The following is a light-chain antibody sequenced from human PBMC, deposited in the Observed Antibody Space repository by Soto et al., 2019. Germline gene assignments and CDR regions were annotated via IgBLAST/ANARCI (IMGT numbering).Light chain of an antibody. CDR2: DAS. Sequence: EVVLTQSPATLSLSPGERATLSCTASQSISTYLTWYQHKPGQAPRLLIYDASRRAPGIPARFSGSGSGTDFTLTISSLEPEAFAVYYCQQRRNWPPLTFGGGTKVEIK. CDR3: QQRRNWPPLT. CDR1: QSISTY. V-gene: IGKV3-11*01. J-gene: IGKJ4*01.